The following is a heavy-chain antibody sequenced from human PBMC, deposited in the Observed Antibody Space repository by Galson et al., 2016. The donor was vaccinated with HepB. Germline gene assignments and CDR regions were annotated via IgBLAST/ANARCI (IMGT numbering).Heavy chain of an antibody. CDR1: GGSIGRNY. D-gene: IGHD5-18*01. V-gene: IGHV4-59*01. CDR3: ARSMGYSFNSGFDWFDP. J-gene: IGHJ5*02. Sequence: SETLSLTCTVSGGSIGRNYWSWIRQPPGKGLELIGYISYSGSTNYNPSLKSRVTISGDTSKNQFSLRLSSVTAADTAIYYCARSMGYSFNSGFDWFDPWGQGTLVTVSS. CDR2: ISYSGST.